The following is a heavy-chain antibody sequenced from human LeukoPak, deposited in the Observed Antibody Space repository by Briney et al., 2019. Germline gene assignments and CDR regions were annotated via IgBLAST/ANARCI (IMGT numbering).Heavy chain of an antibody. CDR3: ARAIAAAGLDF. J-gene: IGHJ4*02. Sequence: GGSLRLSCAASGFTSSSYSMNWVRQAPGKGLEWVSSISSSSSYINYADSVKGRLTISRENAKNSLYLQMNSLRAEATAVYYCARAIAAAGLDFWGQGTLVPVSS. D-gene: IGHD6-13*01. CDR2: ISSSSSYI. V-gene: IGHV3-21*01. CDR1: GFTSSSYS.